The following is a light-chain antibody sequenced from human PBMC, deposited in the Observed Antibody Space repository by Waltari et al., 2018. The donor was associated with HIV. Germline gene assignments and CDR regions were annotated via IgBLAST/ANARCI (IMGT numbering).Light chain of an antibody. CDR1: QTINTF. V-gene: IGKV1-39*01. CDR2: GAS. CDR3: QQTYNSPKT. J-gene: IGKJ1*01. Sequence: DLQMTQSPSSLPASVGDSVTISCRASQTINTFLKWYQQKPGKAPKLLIYGASNLPSGVPSRFSGSGSGTDFTLTINSLQAEDFATYYCQQTYNSPKTFGPGTKVDMK.